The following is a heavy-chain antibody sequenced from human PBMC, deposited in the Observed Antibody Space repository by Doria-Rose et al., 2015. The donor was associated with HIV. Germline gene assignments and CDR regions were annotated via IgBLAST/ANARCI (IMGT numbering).Heavy chain of an antibody. CDR2: ISSDDER. D-gene: IGHD6-13*01. CDR1: GVSLSSPGMG. V-gene: IGHV2-26*01. Sequence: SGPVLVKPTETLTLTCTVSGVSLSSPGMGVSWIRQPPGKALEWLANISSDDERSYKTSLKSRLTISRGTSKRQVVLTMTDMYPVDTATYYCARIKSSRWYHKSYFDFWGQGTLVIVSA. CDR3: ARIKSSRWYHKSYFDF. J-gene: IGHJ4*02.